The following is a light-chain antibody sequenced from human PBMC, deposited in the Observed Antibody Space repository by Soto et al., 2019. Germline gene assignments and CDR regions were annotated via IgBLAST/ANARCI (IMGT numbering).Light chain of an antibody. CDR2: DAS. Sequence: EIVLTQSPSTLSLSPGERSTLSCRAGQNVANYLDPYQQKTRQAPRLLIYDASNRATGVPARFSGSGSGTDFTLTLSSLEPEDFAVYYCQQRSNWPRTFGGGTKV. CDR1: QNVANY. J-gene: IGKJ4*01. V-gene: IGKV3-11*01. CDR3: QQRSNWPRT.